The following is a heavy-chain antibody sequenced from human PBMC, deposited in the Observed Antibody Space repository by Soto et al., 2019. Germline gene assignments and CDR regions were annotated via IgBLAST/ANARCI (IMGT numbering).Heavy chain of an antibody. CDR1: GVTFSSYT. CDR2: IIPVLGVA. J-gene: IGHJ3*01. V-gene: IGHV1-69*02. CDR3: RWLRNVDSEVSDF. Sequence: QVQLVHSGAEVRKPGSSVKVSCKASGVTFSSYTISCVRQAPGQGLEWMGRIIPVLGVANYAPKFRGRLIIIAYEAASTVYTDLSSLRGEDKAMYYARWLRNVDSEVSDFWGQGTFITVSS. D-gene: IGHD2-15*01.